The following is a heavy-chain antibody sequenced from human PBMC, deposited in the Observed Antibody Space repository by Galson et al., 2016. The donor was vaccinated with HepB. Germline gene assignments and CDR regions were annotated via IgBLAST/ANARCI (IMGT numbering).Heavy chain of an antibody. D-gene: IGHD6-13*01. V-gene: IGHV4-4*02. Sequence: ETLSLTCVVSGGSITSSNWWSWVRQPPGKGLEWIGEVYIGGSNNYDPSLETRVTISIDKSKNEFSLNLHSVTAADTAIYYCAAAWTYWGQGSLVTVSS. CDR1: GGSITSSNW. J-gene: IGHJ4*02. CDR3: AAAWTY. CDR2: VYIGGSN.